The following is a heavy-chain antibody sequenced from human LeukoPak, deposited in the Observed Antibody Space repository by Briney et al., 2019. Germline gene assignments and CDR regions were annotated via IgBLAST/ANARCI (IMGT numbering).Heavy chain of an antibody. V-gene: IGHV3-48*03. D-gene: IGHD6-19*01. CDR2: ISSSGSTI. CDR3: ANRLIPVAGTLYFDD. J-gene: IGHJ4*02. CDR1: GFTFSSHA. Sequence: GGSLRLSCAASGFTFSSHAMNWVRQAPGKGLEWVSYISSSGSTIYYADSVKGRFTISRDNAKNSLYLQMNSLRADDTAVYYCANRLIPVAGTLYFDDWGQGTLVTVSS.